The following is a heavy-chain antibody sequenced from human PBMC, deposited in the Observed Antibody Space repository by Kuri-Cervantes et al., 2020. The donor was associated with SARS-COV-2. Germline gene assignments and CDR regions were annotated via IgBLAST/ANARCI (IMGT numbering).Heavy chain of an antibody. CDR3: ARGGRTRNSYDFDY. CDR2: IYTSGST. D-gene: IGHD3-10*01. Sequence: SETLSLTCTVSGGSISSGSYYWSWIRQPAGKGLEWIGRIYTSGSTTYNPYLKSLVTISVDTSKNQFSLKLSSVTAADTAVYYCARGGRTRNSYDFDYWGQGTLVTVSS. J-gene: IGHJ4*02. V-gene: IGHV4-61*02. CDR1: GGSISSGSYY.